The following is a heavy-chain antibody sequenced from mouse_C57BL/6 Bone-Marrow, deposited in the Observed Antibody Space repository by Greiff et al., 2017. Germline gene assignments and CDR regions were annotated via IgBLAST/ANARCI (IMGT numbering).Heavy chain of an antibody. J-gene: IGHJ4*01. CDR2: INPSSGYT. V-gene: IGHV1-7*01. D-gene: IGHD2-4*01. Sequence: QVQLQQSGAELAKPGASVKLSCKASGYTFTSYWMHWVQQRPGQGLEWIGYINPSSGYTKYNQKFKDKVTFTADKSSSTAYMQLSSLTYEDSAVYYCARLDDYGYAMDYWGQGTSVTVSS. CDR1: GYTFTSYW. CDR3: ARLDDYGYAMDY.